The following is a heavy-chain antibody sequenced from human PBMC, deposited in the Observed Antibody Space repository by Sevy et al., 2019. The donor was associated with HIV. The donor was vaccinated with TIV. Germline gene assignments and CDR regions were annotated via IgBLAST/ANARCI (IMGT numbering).Heavy chain of an antibody. D-gene: IGHD3-10*01. V-gene: IGHV4-39*01. J-gene: IGHJ4*02. CDR3: ASGRITMVRGVIIWSYFDY. Sequence: SETLSLTCTVSGGSISSSSYYWGWIRQPPGKGLEWIGSIYYSGSTYYNPSLKSQVTISVDTSKNQFSLRLSSVTAADTAVYYCASGRITMVRGVIIWSYFDYWGQGTLVTVSS. CDR1: GGSISSSSYY. CDR2: IYYSGST.